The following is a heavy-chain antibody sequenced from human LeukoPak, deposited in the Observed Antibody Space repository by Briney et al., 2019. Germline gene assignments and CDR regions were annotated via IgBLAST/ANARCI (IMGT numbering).Heavy chain of an antibody. J-gene: IGHJ4*02. V-gene: IGHV1-46*01. CDR1: GYTFTSYY. CDR2: INPSGGST. CDR3: ARGYTIFGVVIISSVTNFDY. Sequence: ASVKVSCKASGYTFTSYYMHWVRQAPGQGLEWMGIINPSGGSTSYAQKFQGRVTMTRDTSTSTVYMELSSLRSEDTAVYYCARGYTIFGVVIISSVTNFDYWGQGTLVTVSS. D-gene: IGHD3-3*01.